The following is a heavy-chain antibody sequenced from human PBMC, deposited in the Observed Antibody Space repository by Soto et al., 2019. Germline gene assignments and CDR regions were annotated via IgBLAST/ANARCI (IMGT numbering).Heavy chain of an antibody. D-gene: IGHD2-15*01. CDR2: ISGSGGST. Sequence: ESGGGLVQPGGSLRLSCAASGFTFSSYAMSWVRQAPGKGLEWVSAISGSGGSTYYADSVKGRFTISRDNSKNTLYLQMNSLRAEDTAVYYCAKGDVGYCSGGSCYQGYYYYGMDVWGQGTTVTVSS. V-gene: IGHV3-23*01. J-gene: IGHJ6*02. CDR3: AKGDVGYCSGGSCYQGYYYYGMDV. CDR1: GFTFSSYA.